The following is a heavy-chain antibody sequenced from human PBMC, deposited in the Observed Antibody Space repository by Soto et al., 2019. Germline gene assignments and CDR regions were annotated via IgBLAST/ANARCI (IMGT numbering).Heavy chain of an antibody. D-gene: IGHD2-15*01. V-gene: IGHV2-5*02. CDR3: AYLPCSGGSCYWFSFSGMDV. CDR1: GFSPSTSGVG. J-gene: IGHJ6*02. CDR2: IYWDDDK. Sequence: QITLKESGPTLVKPTQTLTLTCTFSGFSPSTSGVGVAWIRQPPGKALEWLALIYWDDDKRYRPSLESRLTITKDTSKIQVVLTMTHMDSVDTATYYCAYLPCSGGSCYWFSFSGMDVWGQGTTVTVSS.